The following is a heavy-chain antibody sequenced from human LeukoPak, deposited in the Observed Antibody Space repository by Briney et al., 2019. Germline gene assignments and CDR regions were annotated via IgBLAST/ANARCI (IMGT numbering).Heavy chain of an antibody. CDR1: GGSISSYY. Sequence: SETLSLTCTVSGGSISSYYWSWIRQPPGKGLEWIGYIYYSGSTNYNPSLKSRVTISVDTSKNQFSLKLSSVTAADTAVYYCARATVTRDMDVWGKGTTVTISS. CDR2: IYYSGST. J-gene: IGHJ6*03. D-gene: IGHD4-17*01. CDR3: ARATVTRDMDV. V-gene: IGHV4-59*08.